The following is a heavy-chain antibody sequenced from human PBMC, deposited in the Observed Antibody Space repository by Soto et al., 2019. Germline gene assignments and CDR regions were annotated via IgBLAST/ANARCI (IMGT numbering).Heavy chain of an antibody. Sequence: GTSVKVSCKASGYSNMSNAIRWVRQAPGQRPKRKRRINAGNGNTKYSQRFQGRVTITRDTTASTVYMELSSLRSEDTGVYYCSRDLEFRGAVQEYSSSLGGYWGQGTLVSVSS. CDR3: SRDLEFRGAVQEYSSSLGGY. CDR2: INAGNGNT. D-gene: IGHD6-6*01. V-gene: IGHV1-3*01. J-gene: IGHJ4*02. CDR1: GYSNMSNA.